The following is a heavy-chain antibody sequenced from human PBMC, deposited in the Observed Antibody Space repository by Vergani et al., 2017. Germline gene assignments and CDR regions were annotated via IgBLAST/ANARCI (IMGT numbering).Heavy chain of an antibody. CDR1: GFTFSSYG. CDR3: ARDPQGSSGYYSSGFDY. V-gene: IGHV3-30*03. D-gene: IGHD3-22*01. CDR2: ISYDGSNK. J-gene: IGHJ4*02. Sequence: QVQLVESGGGVVQPGRSLRLSCAASGFTFSSYGMHWVRQAPGKGLEWVAVISYDGSNKYYADSVKGRFTISRDNSKNTLYLQMNSLRAEDTAVYYCARDPQGSSGYYSSGFDYWGQGTLVTVSS.